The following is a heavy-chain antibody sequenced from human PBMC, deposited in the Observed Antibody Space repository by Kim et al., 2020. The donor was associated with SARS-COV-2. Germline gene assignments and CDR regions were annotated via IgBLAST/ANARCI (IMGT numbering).Heavy chain of an antibody. V-gene: IGHV1-8*01. CDR3: ARARYYDYVWGSYRHRRYYYYGMDV. J-gene: IGHJ6*02. CDR2: MNPNSGNT. D-gene: IGHD3-16*02. CDR1: GYTFTSYD. Sequence: ASVKVSCKASGYTFTSYDINWVRQATGQGLEWMGWMNPNSGNTGYAQKFQGRVTMTRNTSISTAYMELSSLRSEDTAVYYCARARYYDYVWGSYRHRRYYYYGMDVWGQGTTVTVSS.